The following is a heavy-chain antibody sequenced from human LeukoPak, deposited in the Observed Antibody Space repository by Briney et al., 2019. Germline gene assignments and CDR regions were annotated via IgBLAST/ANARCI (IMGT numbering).Heavy chain of an antibody. J-gene: IGHJ6*03. CDR3: ARDDYGGSPYYYYYMDV. Sequence: SETLSLTCTVSGGSISSYYWSWIRQPAGKGLEWIGRIYTSGSTNYNPSLKSRVTMSVDTSKNQFSLKLSSETAADTAVYYCARDDYGGSPYYYYYMDVWGKGTTVTVSS. D-gene: IGHD4-23*01. CDR1: GGSISSYY. CDR2: IYTSGST. V-gene: IGHV4-4*07.